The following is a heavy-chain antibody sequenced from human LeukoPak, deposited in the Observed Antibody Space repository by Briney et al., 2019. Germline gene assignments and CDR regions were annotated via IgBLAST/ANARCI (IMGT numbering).Heavy chain of an antibody. CDR1: GFTFSSYA. CDR2: ISGSGGST. CDR3: AKDLGSSGYYFGY. D-gene: IGHD3-22*01. V-gene: IGHV3-23*01. Sequence: GGSLRLSCAASGFTFSSYAMSWVRQAPGKGLEWVSAISGSGGSTYYAGSVKGRFTISRDNSKNTLYLQMNSLRAEDTAVYYCAKDLGSSGYYFGYWGQGTLVTVSS. J-gene: IGHJ4*02.